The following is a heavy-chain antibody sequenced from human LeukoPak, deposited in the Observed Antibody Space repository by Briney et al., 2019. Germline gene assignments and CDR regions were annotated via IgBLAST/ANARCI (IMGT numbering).Heavy chain of an antibody. CDR3: ARGGHSRVRDNWFDP. CDR1: GGSISSGGYY. V-gene: IGHV4-30-2*01. CDR2: IYHSGST. D-gene: IGHD2-21*01. J-gene: IGHJ5*02. Sequence: PSETLSLTCTVSGGSISSGGYYWSWIRQPPGKGLEWIGYIYHSGSTYYNPSLKGLVTISVDRSKNQFSLKLSSVTAADTAVYYCARGGHSRVRDNWFDPWGQGTLVTVSS.